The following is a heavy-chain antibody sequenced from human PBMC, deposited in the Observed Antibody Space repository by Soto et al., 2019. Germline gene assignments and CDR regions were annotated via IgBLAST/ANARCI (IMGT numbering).Heavy chain of an antibody. D-gene: IGHD2-2*01. Sequence: QVQLVESGGGVVQPGRSLRLSCAASGFTFSSYGMHWVRQAPGKGLEWVAVIWYDGSNKYYADSVKGRFTISRDNSKNRLYLQRNSMRAEDKAVYYCARILGYCSSTSCREKFGRGYYYYGMDVWGQGTTVTVSS. J-gene: IGHJ6*02. CDR1: GFTFSSYG. V-gene: IGHV3-33*01. CDR2: IWYDGSNK. CDR3: ARILGYCSSTSCREKFGRGYYYYGMDV.